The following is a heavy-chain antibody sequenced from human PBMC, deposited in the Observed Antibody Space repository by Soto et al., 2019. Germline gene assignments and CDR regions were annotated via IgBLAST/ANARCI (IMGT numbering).Heavy chain of an antibody. D-gene: IGHD2-15*01. J-gene: IGHJ4*02. CDR2: ISSTSDTI. CDR3: ARDRGCSGGICYRDLGY. CDR1: GFTFSTYS. V-gene: IGHV3-48*01. Sequence: EVQLVESGGGLVQPGGSLRLSCAASGFTFSTYSMSWVRQAPGKGLEWVSYISSTSDTIYYADSVKGRFTISRDNAKNSLYLHMNSLGAEDTAVYYCARDRGCSGGICYRDLGYWGQGTLVTVYS.